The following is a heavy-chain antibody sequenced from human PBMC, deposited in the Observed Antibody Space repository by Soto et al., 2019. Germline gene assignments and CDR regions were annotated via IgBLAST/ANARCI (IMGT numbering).Heavy chain of an antibody. Sequence: PSETLSLTCAVSGGSISSSNWWSWVRQPPGKGLEWIGEIHHSGSTNYNPSLKSRVTISLDTSKNQFSLNLRSVTAADTAVYYCASMGYHYGSGSYPLDYWGQGTLVT. CDR1: GGSISSSNW. D-gene: IGHD3-10*01. V-gene: IGHV4-4*02. CDR3: ASMGYHYGSGSYPLDY. J-gene: IGHJ4*02. CDR2: IHHSGST.